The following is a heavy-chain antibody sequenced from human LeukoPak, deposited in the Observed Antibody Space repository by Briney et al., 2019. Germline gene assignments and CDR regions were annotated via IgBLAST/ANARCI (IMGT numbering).Heavy chain of an antibody. J-gene: IGHJ4*02. V-gene: IGHV3-23*01. CDR1: GVTFSTFA. D-gene: IGHD3-16*01. CDR3: AKVTIYDYVWGSNFDY. Sequence: SGGSLRLSCAVSGVTFSTFAMSWVRQAPGKGLEWVSGISGSGGSTYYADSVKGRFTISRDNSKNTLYLQMNSLRAEDTAVYYRAKVTIYDYVWGSNFDYWGQGTLVTVSS. CDR2: ISGSGGST.